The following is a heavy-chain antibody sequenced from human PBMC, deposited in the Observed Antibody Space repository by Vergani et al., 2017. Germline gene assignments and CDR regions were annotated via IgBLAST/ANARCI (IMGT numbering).Heavy chain of an antibody. V-gene: IGHV4-39*01. J-gene: IGHJ5*02. D-gene: IGHD6-13*01. CDR2: FYYSGST. CDR1: GGSISSSSYY. Sequence: QLQLQESGPGLVKPSETLSLTCTVSGGSISSSSYYWGWIRQPPGKGLEWIGSFYYSGSTYYNPSLKSRATISVDTSKNQFSLKLSSVTAADTAVYYCERRYSSSGYQEYNWFDPWGQGTLVTVSS. CDR3: ERRYSSSGYQEYNWFDP.